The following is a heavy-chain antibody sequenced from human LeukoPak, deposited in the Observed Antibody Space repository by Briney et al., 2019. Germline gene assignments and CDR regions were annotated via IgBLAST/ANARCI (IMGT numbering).Heavy chain of an antibody. V-gene: IGHV1-18*01. CDR1: GYTFTSYG. Sequence: ASVKVSCKASGYTFTSYGISWVRQAPGRGLEWMGWISAYNGNTNYAQKLQGRVTMTTDTSTSTAYMELRSLRSDDTAVYYCARDPFPFDYGDYFDYRGQGTLVTVSS. J-gene: IGHJ4*02. CDR2: ISAYNGNT. D-gene: IGHD4-17*01. CDR3: ARDPFPFDYGDYFDY.